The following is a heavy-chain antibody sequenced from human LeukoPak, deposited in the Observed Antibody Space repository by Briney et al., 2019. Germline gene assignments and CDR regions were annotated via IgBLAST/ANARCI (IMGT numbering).Heavy chain of an antibody. CDR2: ITSSGTTT. CDR3: ARGDEGDTTVLRGGYFDY. V-gene: IGHV3-11*04. CDR1: GFTFSDYF. Sequence: GGSLRLSCAASGFTFSDYFMTWIRQAPGKGLEYISFITSSGTTTYYADSLKGRFTISRDNAKNSLYLQMDSLRAEDTAVYYCARGDEGDTTVLRGGYFDYWGQGTLVTVSS. D-gene: IGHD4-17*01. J-gene: IGHJ4*02.